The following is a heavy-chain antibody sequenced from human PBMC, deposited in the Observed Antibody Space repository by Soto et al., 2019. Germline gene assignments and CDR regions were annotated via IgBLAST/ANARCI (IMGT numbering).Heavy chain of an antibody. CDR2: ISAYNGNT. Sequence: GASVKVSCKASGGTFSSYAISWVRQAPGQGLEWMGWISAYNGNTNYAQKLQGRVTMTTDTSTSTAYMELRSLRSDDTAVYYCARDLGIAAAGLVFDYWGQGTLVTVSS. CDR3: ARDLGIAAAGLVFDY. CDR1: GGTFSSYA. D-gene: IGHD6-13*01. V-gene: IGHV1-18*01. J-gene: IGHJ4*02.